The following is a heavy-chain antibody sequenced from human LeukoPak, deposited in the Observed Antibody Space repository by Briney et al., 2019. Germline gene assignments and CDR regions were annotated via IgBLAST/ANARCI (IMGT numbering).Heavy chain of an antibody. V-gene: IGHV2-5*01. CDR1: GFSLSTSLVG. CDR2: IYWNDEK. D-gene: IGHD5-24*01. Sequence: SGPTLVNPTQTLTLTCTFSGFSLSTSLVGVGWIRQPPGKALDWLALIYWNDEKYYSPSLKSRLTITKDTSKNQVVLTMTNMDPVDTATYSCAHRRDGYFDYWGQGTLVTVSS. J-gene: IGHJ4*02. CDR3: AHRRDGYFDY.